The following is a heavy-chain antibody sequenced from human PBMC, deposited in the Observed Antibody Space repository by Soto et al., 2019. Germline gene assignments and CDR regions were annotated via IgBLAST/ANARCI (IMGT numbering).Heavy chain of an antibody. J-gene: IGHJ3*01. D-gene: IGHD3-16*02. CDR1: GVSLSISGVG. CDR2: ISWDDDK. CDR3: AQRMITFGGLLGFAFDV. Sequence: SGPTLVKPTQTLTLTCTVSGVSLSISGVGVGWIRQPPGKALEWLAVISWDDDKRYSPSLKSRLTITKDTSRNQVVLKMTNMDPVDTATYYCAQRMITFGGLLGFAFDVWGQGIMVTVSS. V-gene: IGHV2-5*02.